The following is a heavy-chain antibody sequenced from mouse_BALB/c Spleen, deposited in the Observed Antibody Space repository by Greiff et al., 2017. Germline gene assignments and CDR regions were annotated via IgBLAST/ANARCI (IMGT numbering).Heavy chain of an antibody. CDR1: GFTFSDYY. CDR2: ISDGGSYT. D-gene: IGHD2-1*01. CDR3: ARGNGNTRGDY. Sequence: EVKLMESGGGLVKPGGSLKLSCAASGFTFSDYYMYWVRQTPEKRLEWVATISDGGSYTYYPDSVKGRFTISRDNAKNNLYLQMSSLKSEDTAMYYCARGNGNTRGDYWGQGTTLTVSS. V-gene: IGHV5-4*02. J-gene: IGHJ2*01.